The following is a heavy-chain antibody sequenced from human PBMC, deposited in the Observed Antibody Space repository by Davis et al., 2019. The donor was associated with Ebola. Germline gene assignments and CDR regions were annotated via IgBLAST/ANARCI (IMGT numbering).Heavy chain of an antibody. J-gene: IGHJ4*02. CDR2: INPHNGNT. D-gene: IGHD5-24*01. CDR3: ATCLDGYNPRQ. Sequence: AASVKVSCKASGYTFTSYGITWVRQAPGQGLEWMGWINPHNGNTNYAQNVQGRVIMTSDTATTTAYMEVGSLRSDDTAIYYCATCLDGYNPRQWGQGTQVTVSS. CDR1: GYTFTSYG. V-gene: IGHV1-18*04.